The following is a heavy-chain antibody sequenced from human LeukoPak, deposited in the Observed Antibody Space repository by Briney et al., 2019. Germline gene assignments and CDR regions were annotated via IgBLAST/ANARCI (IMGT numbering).Heavy chain of an antibody. D-gene: IGHD2-21*02. CDR2: INPDGSTT. CDR3: ARVTTAIPDAFDI. CDR1: GFAFRNYW. Sequence: GGSLRLSCVASGFAFRNYWMYWVRQGPGKGLVWLSRINPDGSTTTYADSVKGRFTISRDNSKNTLYLQMDNLRAEDTAVFYGARVTTAIPDAFDIWGQGTMVTVSS. J-gene: IGHJ3*02. V-gene: IGHV3-74*01.